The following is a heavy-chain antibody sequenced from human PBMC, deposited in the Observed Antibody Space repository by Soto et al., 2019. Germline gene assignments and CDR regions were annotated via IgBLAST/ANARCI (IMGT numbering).Heavy chain of an antibody. D-gene: IGHD6-25*01. V-gene: IGHV1-18*01. CDR1: GYTFTSYG. CDR3: ERKIAAAGQFNWFDP. Sequence: ASVKVSCKASGYTFTSYGISWVRQAPGQGLEWMGWISAYNGNTNYAQKLQGRVTMTTDTSTSTAYMELRSLRSDDTAVYYCERKIAAAGQFNWFDPWGQGTLVTVSS. J-gene: IGHJ5*02. CDR2: ISAYNGNT.